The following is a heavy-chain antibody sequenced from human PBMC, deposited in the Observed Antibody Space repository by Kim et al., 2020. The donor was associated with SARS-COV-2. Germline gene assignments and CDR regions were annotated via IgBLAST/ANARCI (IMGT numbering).Heavy chain of an antibody. J-gene: IGHJ4*02. Sequence: CNQSLTSRVTISVDPSKNQFSRNLSSVTAADTAVYYCARDYYDSSGGFDYWGQGTLVTVSS. V-gene: IGHV4-31*02. D-gene: IGHD3-22*01. CDR3: ARDYYDSSGGFDY.